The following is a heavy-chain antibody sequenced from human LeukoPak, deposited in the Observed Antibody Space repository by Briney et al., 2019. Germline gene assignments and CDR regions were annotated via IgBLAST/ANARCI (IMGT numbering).Heavy chain of an antibody. D-gene: IGHD5-24*01. CDR3: ARATLEIGSYFDY. CDR1: GGSISSYY. Sequence: SETLSLTCTVSGGSISSYYWSWIRQPPGKGLEWIGHISFSGSTNYNPSLKSRVTISVDTSKKHFSLKLSSVTAADTAVYYCARATLEIGSYFDYWGQGTPVTVSS. J-gene: IGHJ4*02. V-gene: IGHV4-59*01. CDR2: ISFSGST.